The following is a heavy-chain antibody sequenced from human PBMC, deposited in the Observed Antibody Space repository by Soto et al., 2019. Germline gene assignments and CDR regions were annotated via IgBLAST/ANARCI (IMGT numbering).Heavy chain of an antibody. J-gene: IGHJ5*02. Sequence: SETLSLTCTVSGGSVSNDNFYWSWIRQPPGKGLEWIGYVHSSGITNYNPSLKRRVTISVDTSRNQFSLRLSSVTAADTAVYYCARGLTMGQLPSHFDHWGQGTLVTVS. D-gene: IGHD2-2*01. CDR2: VHSSGIT. CDR3: ARGLTMGQLPSHFDH. V-gene: IGHV4-61*01. CDR1: GGSVSNDNFY.